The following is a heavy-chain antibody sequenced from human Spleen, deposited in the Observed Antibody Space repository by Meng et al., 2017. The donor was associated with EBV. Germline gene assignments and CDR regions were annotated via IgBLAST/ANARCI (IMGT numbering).Heavy chain of an antibody. D-gene: IGHD3-22*01. Sequence: VHREESGPGLVNPPETLSLPCAVPGASSDSSDWWTWVRQAPGKGLEWIGEIHHSGTTNYNPSLESRVTISIDKSDNQFSLKVTPVTDADTAVYYCARGLGGHYPTMEYWGQGTLVTVSS. V-gene: IGHV4-4*03. CDR2: IHHSGTT. CDR1: GASSDSSDW. J-gene: IGHJ4*02. CDR3: ARGLGGHYPTMEY.